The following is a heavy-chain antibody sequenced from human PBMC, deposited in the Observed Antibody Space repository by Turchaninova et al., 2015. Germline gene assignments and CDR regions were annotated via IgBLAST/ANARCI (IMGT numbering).Heavy chain of an antibody. J-gene: IGHJ4*02. D-gene: IGHD6-13*01. Sequence: QVQLQESGPGLVKPSEPLSRTCTVSDSAFSIGYYWGWLRQPPGKGLELIGTVYHSGSAFYNPSLRSRVTISIDTSKNQFSLRLTSVTAADTAVYYCATDSSTWYRFDFWGQGTLVTVSS. CDR2: VYHSGSA. V-gene: IGHV4-38-2*02. CDR3: ATDSSTWYRFDF. CDR1: DSAFSIGYY.